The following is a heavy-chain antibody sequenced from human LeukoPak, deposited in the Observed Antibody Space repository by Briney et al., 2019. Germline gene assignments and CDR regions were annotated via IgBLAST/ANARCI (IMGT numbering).Heavy chain of an antibody. CDR1: GITFTSYY. V-gene: IGHV1-46*01. J-gene: IGHJ4*02. Sequence: ASVKVSCKASGITFTSYYIHWERQAPGRGLEWMGKINPSGTITTYAPKYQGRVTVTKDTSTNTVYMELSSLRSDDTAVYYCALIAPPHNWGQGTLVTVSS. CDR3: ALIAPPHN. CDR2: INPSGTIT. D-gene: IGHD6-13*01.